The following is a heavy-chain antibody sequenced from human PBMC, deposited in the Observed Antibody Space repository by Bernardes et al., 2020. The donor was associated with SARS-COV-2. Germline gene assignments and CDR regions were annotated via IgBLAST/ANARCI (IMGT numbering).Heavy chain of an antibody. CDR1: GGSISRSTYY. J-gene: IGHJ5*02. D-gene: IGHD6-6*01. CDR3: SRQHGSSSGNWFDP. V-gene: IGHV4-39*01. CDR2: VYYSGYT. Sequence: SETLSLTCTVSGGSISRSTYYWGWVRLPPGKVLEWIGSVYYSGYTYYSPSLKSRVTMSVDTSKNHFSLRLSSVTAADTAVYYCSRQHGSSSGNWFDPWGQGTLVTDSS.